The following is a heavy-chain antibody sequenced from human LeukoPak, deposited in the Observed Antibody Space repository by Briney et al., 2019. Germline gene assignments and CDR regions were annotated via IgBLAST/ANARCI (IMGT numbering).Heavy chain of an antibody. D-gene: IGHD6-6*01. CDR2: IYYSGST. Sequence: PSETLSLTCTVSGGSFRSSSYYWGWIRQTPGKGLEWIGNIYYSGSTYYNPSLKSRVTTSIDTSKNQFSLKLSSVTAADTAVYYCARRAARMDFDFWGQGTLVTVSS. CDR1: GGSFRSSSYY. V-gene: IGHV4-39*07. J-gene: IGHJ4*02. CDR3: ARRAARMDFDF.